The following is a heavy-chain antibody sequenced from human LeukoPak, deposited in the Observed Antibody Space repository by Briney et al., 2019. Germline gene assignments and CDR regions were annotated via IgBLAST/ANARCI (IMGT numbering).Heavy chain of an antibody. CDR3: ARINLVRGSYLDY. Sequence: SETLSLTCTASGGSVSNDNHYWSWIRQPPEKGLEWIGHIYHSGNTNYNPSLKSRVAISVDTSKNQFSLRLSAVTAADTAVYYCARINLVRGSYLDYWGQGTLVTVSS. V-gene: IGHV4-61*01. CDR1: GGSVSNDNHY. D-gene: IGHD3-10*01. J-gene: IGHJ4*02. CDR2: IYHSGNT.